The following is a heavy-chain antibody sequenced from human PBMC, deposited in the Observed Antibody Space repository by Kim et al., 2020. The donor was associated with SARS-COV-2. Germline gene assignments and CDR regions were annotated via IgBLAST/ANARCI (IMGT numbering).Heavy chain of an antibody. CDR1: GGSISNYY. J-gene: IGHJ5*02. CDR3: ARGGNWFDP. V-gene: IGHV4-4*07. D-gene: IGHD3-16*01. CDR2: IYTSGT. Sequence: SETLSLTCTVSGGSISNYYWSWIRQPAGQGLEWIGRIYTSGTNYNPSLKSRVTMSVDTSKNQFSLKLSSVTAADTAVYYCARGGNWFDPWGQGTLVTVSS.